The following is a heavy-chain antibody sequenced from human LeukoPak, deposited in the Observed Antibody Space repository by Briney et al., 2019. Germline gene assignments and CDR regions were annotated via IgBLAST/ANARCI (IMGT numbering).Heavy chain of an antibody. V-gene: IGHV3-30*18. CDR1: GSTFSSYD. CDR2: ISYDGIDK. D-gene: IGHD2-21*02. J-gene: IGHJ2*01. CDR3: AKRSVVGTDWYFDL. Sequence: GGSLRLSCAASGSTFSSYDMHWVRQAPGKGLEWVAVISYDGIDKYYADSVKGRFAISRDNSKNTLYLQMNSLRSEDTSVYYCAKRSVVGTDWYFDLWGRGTLVTVSS.